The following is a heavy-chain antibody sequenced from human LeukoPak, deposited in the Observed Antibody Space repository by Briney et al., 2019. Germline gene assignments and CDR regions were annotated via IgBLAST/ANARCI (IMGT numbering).Heavy chain of an antibody. CDR3: ARGRALASMDV. Sequence: GASVKVSCKASGYTFTSYYMHWVRQAPGQGLEWMGGIIPIFGTANYAQKFQGRVTITTDESTSTAYMELRSLRSDDTAVYYCARGRALASMDVWGKGTTVTVSS. CDR1: GYTFTSYY. CDR2: IIPIFGTA. V-gene: IGHV1-69*05. J-gene: IGHJ6*03.